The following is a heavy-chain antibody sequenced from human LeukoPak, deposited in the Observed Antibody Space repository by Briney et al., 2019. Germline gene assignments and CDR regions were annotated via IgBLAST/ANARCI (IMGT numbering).Heavy chain of an antibody. CDR1: GFTFSDYY. J-gene: IGHJ4*02. CDR3: ARDVGTAAIDY. D-gene: IGHD2-2*01. CDR2: ISSSGSTI. V-gene: IGHV3-11*01. Sequence: GGSLRLSCAASGFTFSDYYMSWIRQAPGKGLGWVSYISSSGSTIYYADSVKGRFTISRDSAKNSLYLQMNSLRAEDTAVYYCARDVGTAAIDYWGQGTLVTVSS.